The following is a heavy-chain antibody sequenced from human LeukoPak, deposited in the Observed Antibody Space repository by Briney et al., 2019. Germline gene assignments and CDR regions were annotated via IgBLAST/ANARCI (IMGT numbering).Heavy chain of an antibody. CDR3: ASDYYCSSTSCRAAEYFQH. CDR1: GGSFSGYY. V-gene: IGHV4-34*01. D-gene: IGHD2-2*01. J-gene: IGHJ1*01. CDR2: INHSGST. Sequence: PSETLSLTCAVYGGSFSGYYWSWIRQPPGKGLEWIGEINHSGSTNYNPSLKSRVTISVDTSKNQFSLKPSSVTAADTAVYYCASDYYCSSTSCRAAEYFQHWGQGTLVTVSS.